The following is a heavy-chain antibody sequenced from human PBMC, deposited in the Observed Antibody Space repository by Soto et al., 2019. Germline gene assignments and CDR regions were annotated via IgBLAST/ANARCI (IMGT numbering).Heavy chain of an antibody. Sequence: GESLKISCEGSRYSFTTYWIAWVRQMPGKGLEWMGIIYPHDSDTRYSPSFQGQVTISADKSINTAYLQWSSLKASDTAVYYCARRPYYDLSHYYGMDVWGQGTTVTVSS. D-gene: IGHD3-3*01. CDR2: IYPHDSDT. J-gene: IGHJ6*02. CDR3: ARRPYYDLSHYYGMDV. CDR1: RYSFTTYW. V-gene: IGHV5-51*01.